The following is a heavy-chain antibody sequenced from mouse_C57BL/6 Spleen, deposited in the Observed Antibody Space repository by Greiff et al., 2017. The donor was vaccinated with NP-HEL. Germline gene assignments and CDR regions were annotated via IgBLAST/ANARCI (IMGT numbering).Heavy chain of an antibody. CDR1: GYTFTDYY. J-gene: IGHJ1*03. Sequence: QVQLQQSGPELVKPGASVKISCKASGYTFTDYYINWVKQRPGQGLEWIGWIFPGSGSTYYNEKFKGKATLTVDKSSSTAYMLLSSLTSEDSAVYFCARYGTTVVATRYFDVWGTGTTVTVSS. D-gene: IGHD1-1*01. CDR2: IFPGSGST. CDR3: ARYGTTVVATRYFDV. V-gene: IGHV1-75*01.